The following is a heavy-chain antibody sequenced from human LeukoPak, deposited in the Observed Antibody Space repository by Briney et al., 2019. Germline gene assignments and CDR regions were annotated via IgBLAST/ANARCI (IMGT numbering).Heavy chain of an antibody. J-gene: IGHJ6*02. Sequence: ASVKVSCKASGYTFTSYYMHWVRQAPGQGLEWMGIINPSGGSTSYAQKFQERVTITRDMSTSTAYMELSSLRSEDTAVYYCAADTGYCSSTSCYPRYYYYGMDVWGQGTTVTVSS. CDR3: AADTGYCSSTSCYPRYYYYGMDV. D-gene: IGHD2-2*01. CDR2: INPSGGST. V-gene: IGHV1-46*01. CDR1: GYTFTSYY.